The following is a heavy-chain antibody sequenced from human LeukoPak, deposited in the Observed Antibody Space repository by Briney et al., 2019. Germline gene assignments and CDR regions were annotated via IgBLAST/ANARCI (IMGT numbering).Heavy chain of an antibody. Sequence: SVKVSCKASGGTFSSYAISWVRQAPGRGLEWMGRIIPILGIANYAQKFQGRVTITADKSTSTAYMELSSLRSEDTAVYYCASGAVVVPAAMNFQHWGQGTLVTVSS. CDR2: IIPILGIA. J-gene: IGHJ1*01. CDR3: ASGAVVVPAAMNFQH. CDR1: GGTFSSYA. V-gene: IGHV1-69*04. D-gene: IGHD2-2*01.